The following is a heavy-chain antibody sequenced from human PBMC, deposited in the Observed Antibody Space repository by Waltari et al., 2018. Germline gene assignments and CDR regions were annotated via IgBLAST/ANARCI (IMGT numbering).Heavy chain of an antibody. V-gene: IGHV3-23*01. CDR3: ARHLYSIDYLELGN. D-gene: IGHD3-22*01. CDR2: ISDSGVIT. J-gene: IGHJ4*02. Sequence: EVHLLESGGGLAQPGGSLRLSCAASGFNFISYAWCWVRQAPGKGLEWVSGISDSGVITKYADSVKGRFTVSRDNSKNTVFLQLNSLRAEDTAIYYCARHLYSIDYLELGNWGQGTLVTVSS. CDR1: GFNFISYA.